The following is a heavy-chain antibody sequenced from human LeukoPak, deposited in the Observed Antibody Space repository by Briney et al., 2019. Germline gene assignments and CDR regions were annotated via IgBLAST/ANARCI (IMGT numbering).Heavy chain of an antibody. Sequence: TLSLTCTVWGDSMRRGSEYGRWVRRPGGRGRERIERMYRRGSTNYNPSLKSRVTISVDTSKNQFSLKLSSVTAADTAVYYCARIYSSHYYDFWSGYRNAFDIWGQGTMVTVSS. V-gene: IGHV4-61*02. CDR1: GDSMRRGSEY. CDR3: ARIYSSHYYDFWSGYRNAFDI. J-gene: IGHJ3*02. CDR2: MYRRGST. D-gene: IGHD3-3*01.